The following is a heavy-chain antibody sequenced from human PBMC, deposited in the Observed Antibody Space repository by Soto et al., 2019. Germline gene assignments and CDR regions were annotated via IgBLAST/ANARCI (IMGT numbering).Heavy chain of an antibody. CDR1: GGSFSGYY. J-gene: IGHJ6*02. D-gene: IGHD3-22*01. V-gene: IGHV4-34*01. CDR2: INHSGST. Sequence: SETLSLTCAAYGGSFSGYYWSWIRQPPGKGLEWIGEINHSGSTNYNPSLKSRVTISVDTSKNQFSLKLSSVTAADTAVYYCAKLYDSSGPTSGPADYGMDVWGQGTTVTVSS. CDR3: AKLYDSSGPTSGPADYGMDV.